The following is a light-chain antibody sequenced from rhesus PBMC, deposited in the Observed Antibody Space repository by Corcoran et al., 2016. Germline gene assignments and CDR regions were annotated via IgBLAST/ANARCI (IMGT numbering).Light chain of an antibody. CDR2: GAS. Sequence: EIVLTQSPATLSLSPGERATLSCRASQRVSSSLAWYQQKPEPAPRLLIDGASSRATAIPDRFSGSGSGTVFTLTISSLEPEDFAVYYFQQYSNWPYSFGQGTKVEIK. V-gene: IGKV3-42*03. CDR1: QRVSSS. CDR3: QQYSNWPYS. J-gene: IGKJ2*01.